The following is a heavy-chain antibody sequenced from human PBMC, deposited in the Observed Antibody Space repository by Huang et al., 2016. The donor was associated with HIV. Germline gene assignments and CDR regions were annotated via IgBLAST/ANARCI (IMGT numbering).Heavy chain of an antibody. D-gene: IGHD3-22*01. Sequence: QVQLVQSGAEVKKPGSSVKVSCKASGGSFRNFAIGWVRQAPGQGRGWMGGIIPTLGTANNAQKFQGRGTIIADESTSTAYMELSSLRSEDTAVYYCATVDYYDTSGPQRGYFDNWGQGTLVTVSS. J-gene: IGHJ4*02. V-gene: IGHV1-69*01. CDR3: ATVDYYDTSGPQRGYFDN. CDR2: IIPTLGTA. CDR1: GGSFRNFA.